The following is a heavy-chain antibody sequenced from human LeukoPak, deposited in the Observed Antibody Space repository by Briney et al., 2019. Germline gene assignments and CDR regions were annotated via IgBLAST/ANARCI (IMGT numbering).Heavy chain of an antibody. CDR2: ISYDGSNK. J-gene: IGHJ6*02. CDR3: ARDQYYYYGMDV. Sequence: GRSLRLSCAASGFTFSSYAMHWVRQAPGKGLEWVAVISYDGSNKYYADSVKGRFTISRDNSKNTLYLQMNSLRAEDTAVYYCARDQYYYYGMDVWGQGTTVTVSS. CDR1: GFTFSSYA. V-gene: IGHV3-30-3*01.